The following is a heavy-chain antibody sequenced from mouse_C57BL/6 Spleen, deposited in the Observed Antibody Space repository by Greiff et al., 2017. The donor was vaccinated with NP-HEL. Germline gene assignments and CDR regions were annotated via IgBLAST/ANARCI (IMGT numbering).Heavy chain of an antibody. J-gene: IGHJ3*01. Sequence: VKLQESGPELVKPGASVKISCKASGYAFSSSWMNWVKQRPGKGLEWIGRIYPGDGDTNYNGKFKGKATLTADKSSSTAYMQLSSLTSEDSAVYFCARVYDGYPWFAYWGQGTLVTVSA. D-gene: IGHD2-3*01. CDR2: IYPGDGDT. V-gene: IGHV1-82*01. CDR3: ARVYDGYPWFAY. CDR1: GYAFSSSW.